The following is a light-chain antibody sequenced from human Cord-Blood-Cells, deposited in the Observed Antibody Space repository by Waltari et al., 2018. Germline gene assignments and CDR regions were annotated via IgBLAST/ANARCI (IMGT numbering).Light chain of an antibody. CDR1: SRHVGGYNL. Sequence: QSALTQSASVSGSPGQSITISCTGTSRHVGGYNLVSWYQQHPGKAPKLMIYEGSKRPSGVSNRLSGSKSGNTASLTISGLQAEDEADYYCCSYAGSSTWVFGGGTKLTVL. V-gene: IGLV2-23*01. J-gene: IGLJ3*02. CDR3: CSYAGSSTWV. CDR2: EGS.